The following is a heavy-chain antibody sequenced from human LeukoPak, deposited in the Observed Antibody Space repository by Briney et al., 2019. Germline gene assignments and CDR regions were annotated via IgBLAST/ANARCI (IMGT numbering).Heavy chain of an antibody. CDR3: GKDGGGSLEWLPPMDV. CDR1: GFTFSNHA. D-gene: IGHD3-3*01. CDR2: ITGSGGST. V-gene: IGHV3-23*01. Sequence: GGSLRLSCAASGFTFSNHAMGWVRQAPGEGLEWVSSITGSGGSTYYGDSVKGRFTISRDNSKNTLYLQMNRLRVEDTAVYYCGKDGGGSLEWLPPMDVWGRGTTVTVSS. J-gene: IGHJ6*02.